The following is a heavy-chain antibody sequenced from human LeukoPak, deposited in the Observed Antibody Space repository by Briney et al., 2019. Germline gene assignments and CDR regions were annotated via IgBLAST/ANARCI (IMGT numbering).Heavy chain of an antibody. Sequence: GGSPRLSCAASGFTFSSYAMHWVRQAPGKGLEWVAVISYDGSNKYYADSVKGRFTISRDNSKNTLYLQMNSLRAEDTAVYYCARDLGYSGYDHYFDYWGQGTLVTVSS. CDR3: ARDLGYSGYDHYFDY. CDR2: ISYDGSNK. D-gene: IGHD5-12*01. CDR1: GFTFSSYA. V-gene: IGHV3-30*01. J-gene: IGHJ4*02.